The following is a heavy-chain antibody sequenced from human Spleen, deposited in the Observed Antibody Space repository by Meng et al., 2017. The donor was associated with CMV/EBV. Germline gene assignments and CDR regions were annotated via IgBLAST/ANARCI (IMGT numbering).Heavy chain of an antibody. CDR3: ARRFCSTASCYNDWFDP. Sequence: GTLGGEGIGWVRQAPGQGLEWMGGIIAIFGTANYAQRFQGRVTMTTETSTTTAYMELRSLTSDDTAVYYCARRFCSTASCYNDWFDPWGQGTLVTVSS. D-gene: IGHD2-2*02. V-gene: IGHV1-69*05. CDR2: IIAIFGTA. CDR1: GTLGGEG. J-gene: IGHJ5*02.